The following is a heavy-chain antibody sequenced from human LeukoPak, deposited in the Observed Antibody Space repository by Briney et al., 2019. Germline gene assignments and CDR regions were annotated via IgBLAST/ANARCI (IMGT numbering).Heavy chain of an antibody. D-gene: IGHD2-15*01. CDR1: GFTLSSYS. CDR3: ASYCSGGSCYDWFDP. J-gene: IGHJ5*02. Sequence: GGSLRLSCAASGFTLSSYSMNWVRQAPGKGLEWVSSISSSSSYIYYADSVKGRFTISRDNAKNSLYLQMNSLRAEDTAVYYCASYCSGGSCYDWFDPWGQGTLVTVSS. CDR2: ISSSSSYI. V-gene: IGHV3-21*01.